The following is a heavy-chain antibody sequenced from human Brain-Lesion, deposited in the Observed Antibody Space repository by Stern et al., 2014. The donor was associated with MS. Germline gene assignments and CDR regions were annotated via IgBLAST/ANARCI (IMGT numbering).Heavy chain of an antibody. CDR3: ATLSPGAGGNYYRHFDY. CDR2: FDPEDGET. V-gene: IGHV1-24*01. D-gene: IGHD1-26*01. CDR1: GYTLTELS. J-gene: IGHJ4*02. Sequence: QVQLVQSGAEVKKPGASVKVSCKVSGYTLTELSMHWVRQAPRKGLEWMVGFDPEDGETIYAQKFQGRVTMTEDTSTDTAYMELSSLRSEDTAVYYCATLSPGAGGNYYRHFDYWGQGTLVTVSS.